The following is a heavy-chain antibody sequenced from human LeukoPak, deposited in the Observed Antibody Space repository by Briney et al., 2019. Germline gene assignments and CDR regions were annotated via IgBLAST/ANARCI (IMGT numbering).Heavy chain of an antibody. Sequence: PSDTLSLTCTVSGGSINNFYWYWVRQPPGKGLEWIGYIYYTGGTNYNPPLKSRVTISVDTSRNLFSLRLTYLTAADAAVYYCARVGDSGSSFDYWGQGIQVTVSS. CDR1: GGSINNFY. D-gene: IGHD3-10*01. J-gene: IGHJ4*02. CDR2: IYYTGGT. V-gene: IGHV4-59*07. CDR3: ARVGDSGSSFDY.